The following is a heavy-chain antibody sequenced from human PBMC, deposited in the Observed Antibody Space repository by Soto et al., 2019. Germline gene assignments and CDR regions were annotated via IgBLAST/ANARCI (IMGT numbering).Heavy chain of an antibody. D-gene: IGHD3-10*01. Sequence: GASVKVSCKVSGYTLTELSMHWVRQAPGKGLEWMGGFDPEDGETIYAQKFQGRVTMTEDTSTDTAYMELSSLRSEDTAVYYCATSRGGYYYGSGVNAFDIWGQGTMVTVSS. CDR2: FDPEDGET. CDR3: ATSRGGYYYGSGVNAFDI. CDR1: GYTLTELS. J-gene: IGHJ3*02. V-gene: IGHV1-24*01.